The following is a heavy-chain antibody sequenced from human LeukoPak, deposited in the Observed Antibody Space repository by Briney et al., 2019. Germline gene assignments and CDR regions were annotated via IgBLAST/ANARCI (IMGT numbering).Heavy chain of an antibody. J-gene: IGHJ4*02. CDR1: GFTFSNYG. Sequence: PGGSLRLSCAASGFTFSNYGMHWVRQAPGKGLEWVAVIWYDGSHKYYADSVKGRFTISRDNSKNTLYLQMNSLRVEDTAVYYCARDSGPAAARAYGFDLDYWGQGALVTVSS. CDR2: IWYDGSHK. V-gene: IGHV3-33*01. D-gene: IGHD6-13*01. CDR3: ARDSGPAAARAYGFDLDY.